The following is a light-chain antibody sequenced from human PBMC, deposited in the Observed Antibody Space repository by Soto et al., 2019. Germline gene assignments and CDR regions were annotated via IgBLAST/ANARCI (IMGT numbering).Light chain of an antibody. CDR1: SSDVGRYNY. CDR2: DVS. Sequence: QSVLTQPRSVSGSPGQSVTISCTGTSSDVGRYNYVSWYQHHPGKAPKLMIYDVSTRPSGVPDLFSGSKSGTTASLTISGLQAEDEPDSSCCPSAATPYVFRTGPKV. V-gene: IGLV2-11*01. J-gene: IGLJ1*01. CDR3: CPSAATPYV.